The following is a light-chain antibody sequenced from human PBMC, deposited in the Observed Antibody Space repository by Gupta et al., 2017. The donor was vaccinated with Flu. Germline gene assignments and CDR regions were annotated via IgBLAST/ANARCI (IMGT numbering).Light chain of an antibody. Sequence: QSALTQPASVSGSPGQSITISCIGTSSDIGGYNYVSWFQQHPGKAPKLMIYEVSNRPSGVSNRFTGSKSGNTASLTISGLHAEDEAYYYCSSYTTPTWVFGGGTTLTVL. V-gene: IGLV2-14*01. CDR1: SSDIGGYNY. CDR3: SSYTTPTWV. CDR2: EVS. J-gene: IGLJ3*02.